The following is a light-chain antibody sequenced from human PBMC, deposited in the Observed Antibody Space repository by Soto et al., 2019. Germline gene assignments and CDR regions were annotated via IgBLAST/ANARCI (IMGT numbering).Light chain of an antibody. J-gene: IGKJ4*01. CDR1: QGISSA. CDR3: QQFNNYPRLLT. Sequence: AIQLTQSPSSLSASVGDRVTITCRASQGISSALAWYQQKPGKAPKSLIYDASSLESGVPSRFSGSGSGTDFTLTISSLQPEDFATYYCQQFNNYPRLLTFGGGTKVEIK. V-gene: IGKV1D-13*01. CDR2: DAS.